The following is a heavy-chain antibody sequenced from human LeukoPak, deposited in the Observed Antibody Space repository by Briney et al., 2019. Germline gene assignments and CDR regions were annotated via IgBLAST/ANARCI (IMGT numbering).Heavy chain of an antibody. Sequence: SETLSLTCTVSGGSISSSSCYWGWIRQPPGKGLEWIGSIYYSGSTYYNPSLKSRVTISVDTSKNQFSLKLSSVTAADTAVYYCAREVVVVITTSAAFDIWGQGTMVTVSS. J-gene: IGHJ3*02. CDR1: GGSISSSSCY. V-gene: IGHV4-39*07. CDR2: IYYSGST. CDR3: AREVVVVITTSAAFDI. D-gene: IGHD3-22*01.